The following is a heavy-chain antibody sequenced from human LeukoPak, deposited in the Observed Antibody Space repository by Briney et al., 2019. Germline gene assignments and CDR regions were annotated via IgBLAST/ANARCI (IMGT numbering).Heavy chain of an antibody. CDR3: ARYYYGSGSYNRDCYYYMDV. V-gene: IGHV3-11*01. CDR1: GFTFSDYY. CDR2: ISSSGSTI. Sequence: GALRLSCAASGFTFSDYYMSWIRQAPGKGLEWVSYISSSGSTIYYADSVKGRFTISRDNAKNSLYLQMNSLRAEDTAVYYCARYYYGSGSYNRDCYYYMDVWGKGTTVTISS. J-gene: IGHJ6*03. D-gene: IGHD3-10*01.